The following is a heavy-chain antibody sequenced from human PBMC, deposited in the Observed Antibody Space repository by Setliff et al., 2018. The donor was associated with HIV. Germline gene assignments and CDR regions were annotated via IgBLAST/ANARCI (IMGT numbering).Heavy chain of an antibody. Sequence: SETLSLTCTVSGGSISSGAYYWTWIRQPAGKGLDWIGHIYTTGSTNYNPSLKSRVTISADTSNNQFSLRLTSMTAADTAVYYCASGPLVYYDSPGAFDIWGQGTMVTVSS. CDR3: ASGPLVYYDSPGAFDI. D-gene: IGHD3-22*01. CDR2: IYTTGST. V-gene: IGHV4-61*09. J-gene: IGHJ3*02. CDR1: GGSISSGAYY.